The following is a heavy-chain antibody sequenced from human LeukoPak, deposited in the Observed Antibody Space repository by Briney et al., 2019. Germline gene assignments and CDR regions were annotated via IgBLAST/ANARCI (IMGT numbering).Heavy chain of an antibody. V-gene: IGHV3-23*01. CDR2: ISVGSDVI. CDR3: ARDGRSRMWELLDY. D-gene: IGHD1-26*01. J-gene: IGHJ4*02. CDR1: GLTFSNSA. Sequence: QPWGSLRLSCAVSGLTFSNSAMSWVRQAPGKGLEWVSAISVGSDVIYYADSVKGRFAISRDNAKNSLYLQMNSLRAEDTAVYYCARDGRSRMWELLDYWGQGTLVTVSS.